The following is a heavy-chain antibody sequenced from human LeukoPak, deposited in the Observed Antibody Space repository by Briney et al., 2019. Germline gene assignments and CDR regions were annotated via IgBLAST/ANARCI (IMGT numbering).Heavy chain of an antibody. CDR2: INPSGGST. CDR1: GYIFTSSY. J-gene: IGHJ4*02. Sequence: ASVKVSCKASGYIFTSSYIHWVRQAPGQGLEWMGMINPSGGSTGYAQKFQGRVTMARDMSTSTVYMELSSLRSEDTAVFYCARRAQVERRHSQFDYWGQGILVTVSS. D-gene: IGHD1-1*01. CDR3: ARRAQVERRHSQFDY. V-gene: IGHV1-46*01.